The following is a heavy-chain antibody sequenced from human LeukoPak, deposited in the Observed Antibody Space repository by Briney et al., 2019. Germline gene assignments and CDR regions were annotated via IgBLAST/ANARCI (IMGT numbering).Heavy chain of an antibody. CDR1: GGSISSYY. Sequence: SETLSLTCAVSGGSISSYYWSWIRQPPGKGLEWIGYIYYSGSTNYNPSLKSRVTISVDTSKNQFSLKLSSVTAADTAVYYCAGASYDSSGVHWGQGTLVTVSS. J-gene: IGHJ4*02. V-gene: IGHV4-59*01. CDR3: AGASYDSSGVH. D-gene: IGHD3-22*01. CDR2: IYYSGST.